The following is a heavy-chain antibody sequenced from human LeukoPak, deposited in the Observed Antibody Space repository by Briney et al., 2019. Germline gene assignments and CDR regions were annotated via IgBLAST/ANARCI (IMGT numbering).Heavy chain of an antibody. CDR2: IYYSGST. V-gene: IGHV4-31*03. D-gene: IGHD1-14*01. CDR1: GGSISSGGYY. CDR3: AKGGPEASAGLSWFDP. Sequence: SQTLSLTCTVSGGSISSGGYYWSWIRQHPGKGLEWIGYIYYSGSTYYNPSLKSRVTISVDTSKNQFSLKLSSVTAADTAVYYCAKGGPEASAGLSWFDPWGQGTLVTVSS. J-gene: IGHJ5*02.